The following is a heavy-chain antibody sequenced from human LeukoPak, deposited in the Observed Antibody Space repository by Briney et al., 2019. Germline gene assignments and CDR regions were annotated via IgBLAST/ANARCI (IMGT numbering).Heavy chain of an antibody. J-gene: IGHJ4*02. CDR1: GYNFNNYW. CDR2: IDPSDSYT. D-gene: IGHD6-13*01. V-gene: IGHV5-10-1*01. Sequence: RGESLKTPCQGSGYNFNNYWISWVRQMPGKGLEWMGRIDPSDSYTNYSPSFQGHVTISADKSVTTVYLQWSSLKASDTAMYYCGRQDIAAAGLALDYWGQGTLVTVSS. CDR3: GRQDIAAAGLALDY.